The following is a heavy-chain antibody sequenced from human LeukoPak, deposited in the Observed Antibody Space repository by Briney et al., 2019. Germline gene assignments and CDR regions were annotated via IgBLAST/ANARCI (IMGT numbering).Heavy chain of an antibody. J-gene: IGHJ4*02. D-gene: IGHD1-26*01. CDR1: GFTFSRYS. V-gene: IGHV3-74*01. CDR2: VNSDGSGT. Sequence: PGGSLRLSCAASGFTFSRYSMHWVRQAPGKGLVWVSHVNSDGSGTYYADSVKGRFTISRDNSNNTLYLQMNSLRAEDTAVFYCAKDVYSGSYRPKTLDYWGQGTLVTVSS. CDR3: AKDVYSGSYRPKTLDY.